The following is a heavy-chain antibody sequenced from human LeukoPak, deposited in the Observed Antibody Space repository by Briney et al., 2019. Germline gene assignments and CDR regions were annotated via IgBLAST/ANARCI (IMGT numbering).Heavy chain of an antibody. Sequence: GRSLRLSCAASGFTFSSYAMHWVRQAPGKGLEWVAVISYDGSNKYYADSVKGRFTISRDNSKDTLYLQMNSLRAEDTAVYYCARAPDYYDSSGYYSYYYGMDVWGQGTTVTVSS. V-gene: IGHV3-30-3*01. CDR3: ARAPDYYDSSGYYSYYYGMDV. CDR1: GFTFSSYA. CDR2: ISYDGSNK. J-gene: IGHJ6*02. D-gene: IGHD3-22*01.